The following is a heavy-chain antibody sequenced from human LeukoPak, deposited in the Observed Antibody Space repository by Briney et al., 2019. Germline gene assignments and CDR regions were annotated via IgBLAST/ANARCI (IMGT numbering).Heavy chain of an antibody. CDR1: GGSISSYY. CDR2: IYYSGST. Sequence: SETLSLTCTVSGGSISSYYWSWIRQPPGKGLEWIGYIYYSGSTNYNPSLKSRVTISVDTSKNQFSLKLSSVTAADTAVYYCARATMVRGVIRVFDYWGQGTLVTVSS. V-gene: IGHV4-59*12. D-gene: IGHD3-10*01. CDR3: ARATMVRGVIRVFDY. J-gene: IGHJ4*02.